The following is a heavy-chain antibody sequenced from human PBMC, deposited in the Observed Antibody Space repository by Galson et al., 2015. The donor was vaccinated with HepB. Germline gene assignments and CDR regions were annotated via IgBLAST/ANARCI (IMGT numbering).Heavy chain of an antibody. D-gene: IGHD3-3*01. CDR2: INPNSGGT. CDR3: ARDQPGGKYYDFWSGYYTDYYYYYMDV. J-gene: IGHJ6*03. CDR1: GYTFTGYY. Sequence: SVKVSCKASGYTFTGYYMHWVRQAPGQGLEWMGRINPNSGGTNYAQKFQGRVTMTRDTSISTAYMELSRLRSDDTAVYYCARDQPGGKYYDFWSGYYTDYYYYYMDVWGKGTTVTVSS. V-gene: IGHV1-2*06.